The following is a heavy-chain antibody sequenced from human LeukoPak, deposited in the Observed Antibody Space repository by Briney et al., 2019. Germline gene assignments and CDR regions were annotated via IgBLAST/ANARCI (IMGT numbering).Heavy chain of an antibody. CDR3: ARGFPMTYYYGSGSHYNRYYFDY. Sequence: SETLSLTCAVYGGSFSGYYWSWIRQPPGKGLEWIGEINHSGSTNYNPSLKSRVTISVDTSKNQFSLKLSSVTAADTAVYYCARGFPMTYYYGSGSHYNRYYFDYWGQGTLVTVPS. V-gene: IGHV4-34*01. CDR2: INHSGST. CDR1: GGSFSGYY. D-gene: IGHD3-10*01. J-gene: IGHJ4*02.